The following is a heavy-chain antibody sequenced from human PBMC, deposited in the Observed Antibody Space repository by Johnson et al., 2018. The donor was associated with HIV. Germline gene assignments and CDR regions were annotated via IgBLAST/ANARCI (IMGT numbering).Heavy chain of an antibody. Sequence: QVQLVESGGGVVQPGGSLRLSCAASGFTFSSYGMHWVRQAPGKGLEWVAFIRYDESNKYYADSLKGRFTISRDNSKNTLYLQMNSLRAEDTAGYYCARQLSRPYDAFDIWGQGTMVTVSS. V-gene: IGHV3-30*02. CDR3: ARQLSRPYDAFDI. CDR2: IRYDESNK. CDR1: GFTFSSYG. D-gene: IGHD3-3*02. J-gene: IGHJ3*02.